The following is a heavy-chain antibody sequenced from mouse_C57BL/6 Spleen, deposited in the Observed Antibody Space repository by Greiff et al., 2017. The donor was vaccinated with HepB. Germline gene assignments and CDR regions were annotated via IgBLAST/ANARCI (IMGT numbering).Heavy chain of an antibody. Sequence: VQLQQSGAELVRPGSSVKLSCKASGYTFTSYWMDWVKQRPGQGLEWIGNIHPSDSETHYNQKFKDKATLTVDKSSSTAYMQLSSLTSEDSAVYYCASSTMITTRFAYWGQGTLVTVSA. D-gene: IGHD2-4*01. CDR2: IHPSDSET. V-gene: IGHV1-61*01. J-gene: IGHJ3*01. CDR1: GYTFTSYW. CDR3: ASSTMITTRFAY.